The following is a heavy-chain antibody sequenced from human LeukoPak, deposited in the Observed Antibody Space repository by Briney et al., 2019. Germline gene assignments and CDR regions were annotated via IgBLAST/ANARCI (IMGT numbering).Heavy chain of an antibody. CDR3: AKDRGPPNPQFDY. CDR2: ISYDGSNK. Sequence: GGSLRLSCAASGFTFSSYGMHWVRQAPGKGLEWVAVISYDGSNKYYADSVKGRFTISRDNSKNTLYLQMNSLRAEDTAVYYCAKDRGPPNPQFDYWGQGTLVTVSS. J-gene: IGHJ4*02. CDR1: GFTFSSYG. V-gene: IGHV3-30*18. D-gene: IGHD3-16*01.